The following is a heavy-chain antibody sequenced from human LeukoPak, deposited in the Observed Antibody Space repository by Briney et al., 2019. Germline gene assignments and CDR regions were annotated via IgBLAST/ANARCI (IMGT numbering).Heavy chain of an antibody. CDR3: ARVRNKDVRVIDY. CDR2: INTNTGNP. Sequence: ASVKVSCKASGYTFTNYAMNWVRQAPGQGLEWMGWINTNTGNPTCAQDFTGRFVFSLDTSVSTAYLQISSLKAEDTAMYYCARVRNKDVRVIDYWGQGTLVTVSS. J-gene: IGHJ4*02. V-gene: IGHV7-4-1*02. D-gene: IGHD5-24*01. CDR1: GYTFTNYA.